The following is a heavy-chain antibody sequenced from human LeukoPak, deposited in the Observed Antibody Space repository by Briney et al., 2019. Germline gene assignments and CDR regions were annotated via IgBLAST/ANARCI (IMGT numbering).Heavy chain of an antibody. V-gene: IGHV6-1*01. J-gene: IGHJ3*02. CDR3: AIVSDWGYDAFDI. Sequence: SQTLSLTCAISGDSVSVNSYVWNWIRQSPSRGLEWLGRTDYKSKWYNDYAVSVKSRITISPDTSKNQFSLQLNSVTPEDTAMYYCAIVSDWGYDAFDIWGQGTMVTVSS. D-gene: IGHD7-27*01. CDR2: TDYKSKWYN. CDR1: GDSVSVNSYV.